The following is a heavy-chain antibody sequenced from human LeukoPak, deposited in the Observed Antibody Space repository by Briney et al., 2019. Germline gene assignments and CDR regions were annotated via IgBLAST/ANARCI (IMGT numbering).Heavy chain of an antibody. CDR1: GYTFTSYY. D-gene: IGHD2-21*02. J-gene: IGHJ6*02. V-gene: IGHV1-46*01. CDR3: ARGKDLVTAITDSRAVGSGMDV. CDR2: INPSGGST. Sequence: GASVKVSCKASGYTFTSYYMHWVRQAPGQGLEWMGIINPSGGSTNYAQKFQGRVTMTRDTSTSTLYMELSSLRSEDTAVYYCARGKDLVTAITDSRAVGSGMDVWGQGTTVTVSS.